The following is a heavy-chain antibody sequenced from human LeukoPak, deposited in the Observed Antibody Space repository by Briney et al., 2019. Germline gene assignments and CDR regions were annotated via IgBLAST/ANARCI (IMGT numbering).Heavy chain of an antibody. CDR2: ISYHGINE. CDR3: AKVRWDNSGWYYLDT. D-gene: IGHD6-19*01. J-gene: IGHJ4*02. V-gene: IGHV3-30*18. CDR1: GFTFSDYN. Sequence: GGSLRLSCAASGFTFSDYNMHWVRQAPGKGLEWMAVISYHGINEYYADSVKGRFTISRDNSKSTLHLQMNSLRAEDTAVYYCAKVRWDNSGWYYLDTWGQGTLLTVSS.